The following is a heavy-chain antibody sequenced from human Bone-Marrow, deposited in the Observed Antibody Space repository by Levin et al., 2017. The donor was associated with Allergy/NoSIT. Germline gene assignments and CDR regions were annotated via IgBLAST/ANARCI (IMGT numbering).Heavy chain of an antibody. D-gene: IGHD4-17*01. CDR3: AADYYADYSFDY. Sequence: GSLRLSCAASGFTFKTYAMNWVRQAPGKGLEWVSTISSSGGHRFYADSVKGRFTISRDESKTTLYLQMNGLRAEDTAIYYCAADYYADYSFDYWGQGTLVTVSS. CDR2: ISSSGGHR. V-gene: IGHV3-23*01. CDR1: GFTFKTYA. J-gene: IGHJ4*02.